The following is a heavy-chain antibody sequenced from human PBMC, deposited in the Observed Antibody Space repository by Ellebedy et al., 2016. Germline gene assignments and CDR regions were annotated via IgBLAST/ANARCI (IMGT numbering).Heavy chain of an antibody. V-gene: IGHV3-9*01. J-gene: IGHJ4*02. CDR2: ISWDSAVI. D-gene: IGHD4/OR15-4a*01. Sequence: SLKISXAGSGFTFNDYALHWVRQAPGKGLEWVSGISWDSAVIGYGGSVKGRFTFSKDSAKNYLYLQMNSLRPEDTAFYYCAKGTMDYFYHWGQGTLVTVSS. CDR1: GFTFNDYA. CDR3: AKGTMDYFYH.